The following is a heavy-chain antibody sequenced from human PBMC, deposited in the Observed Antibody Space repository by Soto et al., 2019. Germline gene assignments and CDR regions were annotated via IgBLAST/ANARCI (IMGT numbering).Heavy chain of an antibody. Sequence: HPGGSLRQSCQDTGFTFSSYAIHRFCQATGKALEREAVISYDGSNNYYADSVKGRFTISRDNSKFTLYLQMNSLRAGDTAVYYCARDLCSSTSCYAGYYYYYGMDVWGQGT. D-gene: IGHD2-2*01. CDR2: ISYDGSNN. V-gene: IGHV3-30-3*01. CDR1: GFTFSSYA. CDR3: ARDLCSSTSCYAGYYYYYGMDV. J-gene: IGHJ6*02.